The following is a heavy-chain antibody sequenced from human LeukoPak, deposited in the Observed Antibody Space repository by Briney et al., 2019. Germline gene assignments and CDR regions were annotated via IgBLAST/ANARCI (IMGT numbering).Heavy chain of an antibody. CDR2: IYYSGST. D-gene: IGHD3-10*01. J-gene: IGHJ4*02. V-gene: IGHV4-59*11. CDR3: ARGPYYYGSGSYDY. Sequence: SETLSLTCTVSGGSISGHYWSWIRQPPGKGLEWIGYIYYSGSTNYNPSLKSRVTISVDTSKNQFSLKLSSVTAADTAVYYCARGPYYYGSGSYDYWGQGTLVTVSS. CDR1: GGSISGHY.